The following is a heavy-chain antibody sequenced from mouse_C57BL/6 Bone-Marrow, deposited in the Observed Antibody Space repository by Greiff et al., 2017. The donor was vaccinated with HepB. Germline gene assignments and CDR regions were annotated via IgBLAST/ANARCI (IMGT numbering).Heavy chain of an antibody. J-gene: IGHJ4*01. CDR2: IYPGDGDT. CDR3: ARDYYAMDY. CDR1: GYAFSSSW. V-gene: IGHV1-82*01. Sequence: QVQLQQSGPELVKPGASVKISCKASGYAFSSSWMNWVKQRPGKGLEWIGRIYPGDGDTNYNGKFKGKATLTAEKSSSTAYMQLSSLTSEDSAVYFCARDYYAMDYWGQGTSVTVSS.